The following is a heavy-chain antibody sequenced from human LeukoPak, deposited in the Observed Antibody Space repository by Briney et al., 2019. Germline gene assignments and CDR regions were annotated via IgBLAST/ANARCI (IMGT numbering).Heavy chain of an antibody. CDR3: VRDGNRGGAPTVYSSSL. CDR2: IIPIFGTA. Sequence: SVKVSCKASGGTVSSYVISWVRPAPGQGLEWMGGIIPIFGTANNAQKVQGRVTITADESTSTAYIELSSLRSEDTAVYYCVRDGNRGGAPTVYSSSLWGQGTLVTVSS. D-gene: IGHD6-13*01. V-gene: IGHV1-69*13. J-gene: IGHJ4*02. CDR1: GGTVSSYV.